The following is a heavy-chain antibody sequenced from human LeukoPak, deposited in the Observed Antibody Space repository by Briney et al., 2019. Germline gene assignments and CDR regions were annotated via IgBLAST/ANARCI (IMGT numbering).Heavy chain of an antibody. V-gene: IGHV3-30*03. D-gene: IGHD3-10*01. CDR1: GFTFSSYG. CDR3: ARSVSGAYVNWFDP. Sequence: GGSLRLSCAASGFTFSSYGMHWVRQAPGKGLKWVAVISYDGTKKYYADSVKGRFTISRDNSKNTLFLQMNSLRAEDTSVYYCARSVSGAYVNWFDPWGQGTLVTVSS. J-gene: IGHJ5*02. CDR2: ISYDGTKK.